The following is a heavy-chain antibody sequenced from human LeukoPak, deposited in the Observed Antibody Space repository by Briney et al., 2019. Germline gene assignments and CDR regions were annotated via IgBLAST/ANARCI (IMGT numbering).Heavy chain of an antibody. CDR1: GYTFTCYY. CDR2: INPNSGGT. CDR3: ARVGGSSSPLEYFQH. D-gene: IGHD2-15*01. V-gene: IGHV1-2*02. J-gene: IGHJ1*01. Sequence: ASVKVSCKASGYTFTCYYMHWVRQAPGQGLEWMGWINPNSGGTNYAQKFQGRVTMTRDTSISTAYMELSRLRSDDTAVYYCARVGGSSSPLEYFQHWGQGTLVTVSS.